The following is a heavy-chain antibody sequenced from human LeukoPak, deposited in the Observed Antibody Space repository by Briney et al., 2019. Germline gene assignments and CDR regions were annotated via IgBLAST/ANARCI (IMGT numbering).Heavy chain of an antibody. CDR1: GGAFRGYY. D-gene: IGHD3-10*01. V-gene: IGHV4-34*01. Sequence: PSETLSPTCAVYGGAFRGYYWSWIRPPPGKGLEWIGEINHSGSTNYNPSLKSRVTISVDTSKNQFSLKLSSVTAADTAVYYCADGDRGDYWGQGTLVTVSS. CDR2: INHSGST. CDR3: ADGDRGDY. J-gene: IGHJ4*02.